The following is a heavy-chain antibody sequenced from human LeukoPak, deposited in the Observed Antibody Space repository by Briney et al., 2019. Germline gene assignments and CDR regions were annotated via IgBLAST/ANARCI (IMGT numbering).Heavy chain of an antibody. CDR1: GFTFSSYA. Sequence: GGSLRLSCAASGFTFSSYAMSWVRQAPGKGLEWVSTISGSSVKTYYADSVKGRFTISRDHSNNALHLQMNTLRDEDTAVYYCATPYYYDSSGRGLDVWGKGTTVTVSS. CDR2: ISGSSVKT. CDR3: ATPYYYDSSGRGLDV. V-gene: IGHV3-23*01. D-gene: IGHD3-22*01. J-gene: IGHJ6*04.